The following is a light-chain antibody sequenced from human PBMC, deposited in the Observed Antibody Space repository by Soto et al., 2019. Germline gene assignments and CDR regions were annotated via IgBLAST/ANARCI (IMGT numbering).Light chain of an antibody. V-gene: IGKV3-20*01. CDR3: QQYGSSRT. CDR1: QSVSSSY. J-gene: IGKJ1*01. CDR2: GAS. Sequence: EIVLTQSPGTLSLSSGERATLSCRASQSVSSSYLAWYQQKPGQAPRLLIYGASSRATGIPDRFSGSGSGTDFTLTISRLEPEDFAVYYWQQYGSSRTFGQGTKVEIK.